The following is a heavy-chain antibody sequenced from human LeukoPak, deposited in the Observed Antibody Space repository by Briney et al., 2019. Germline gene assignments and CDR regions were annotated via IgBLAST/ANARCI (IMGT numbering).Heavy chain of an antibody. Sequence: PSQTLSLTCTVSGGSISSGDYYWSWIRPPPGKSLEWIAYIYYSGSTYYNPSLKSRVTISVDTSKNQFSLKLSSVTAADTAVYYCARETAYCSGGSCSTHGWFDPWGQGTLVTVSS. V-gene: IGHV4-30-4*08. J-gene: IGHJ5*02. CDR2: IYYSGST. CDR1: GGSISSGDYY. D-gene: IGHD2-15*01. CDR3: ARETAYCSGGSCSTHGWFDP.